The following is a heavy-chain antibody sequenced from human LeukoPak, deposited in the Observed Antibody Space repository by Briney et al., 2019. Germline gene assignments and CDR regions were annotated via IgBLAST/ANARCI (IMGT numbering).Heavy chain of an antibody. Sequence: GGSLRLSCAASGFTFSSYGMHWVRQAPGKGLEWVAVISYVGSNKYYADSVKGRFTISRDNSKNTLYLQMNSLRAEDTAVYYCAKVPTLRYYYDSSGYRKDAFDIWGQGTMVTVSS. CDR3: AKVPTLRYYYDSSGYRKDAFDI. V-gene: IGHV3-30*18. J-gene: IGHJ3*02. CDR1: GFTFSSYG. CDR2: ISYVGSNK. D-gene: IGHD3-22*01.